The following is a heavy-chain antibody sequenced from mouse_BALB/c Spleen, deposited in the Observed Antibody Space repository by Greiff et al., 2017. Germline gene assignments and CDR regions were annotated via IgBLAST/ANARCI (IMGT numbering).Heavy chain of an antibody. CDR2: IRNKANGYTT. V-gene: IGHV7-3*02. CDR1: GFTFTDYY. CDR3: ARAPITTVVARDYAMDY. D-gene: IGHD1-1*01. Sequence: EVQGVESGGGLVQPGGSLRLSCATSGFTFTDYYMSWVRQPPGKALEWLGFIRNKANGYTTEYSASVKGRFTISRDNSQSILYLQMNTLRAEDSATYYCARAPITTVVARDYAMDYWGQGTSVTVSS. J-gene: IGHJ4*01.